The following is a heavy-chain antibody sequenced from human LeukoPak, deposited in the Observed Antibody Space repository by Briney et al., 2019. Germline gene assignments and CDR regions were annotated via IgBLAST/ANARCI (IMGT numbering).Heavy chain of an antibody. CDR1: GYTFTRYY. V-gene: IGHV1-46*01. D-gene: IGHD1-26*01. Sequence: ASVKVSCKASGYTFTRYYMHWVRQAPGQGLEWMGIINPSDGSTSYAQKFQGRVTMTRDMSTSTVYMELSSLRSEDTAVYYCARGQVGATGCFDYWGQGTLVTVSS. CDR2: INPSDGST. J-gene: IGHJ4*02. CDR3: ARGQVGATGCFDY.